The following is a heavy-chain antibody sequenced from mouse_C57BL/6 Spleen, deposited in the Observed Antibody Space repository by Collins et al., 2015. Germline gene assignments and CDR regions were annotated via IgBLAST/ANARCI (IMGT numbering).Heavy chain of an antibody. D-gene: IGHD2-1*01. CDR1: GYSITSDYA. CDR3: ARSPIYYGNPWFAY. Sequence: DVQRSRSRGPGLVKPSQSLSLTCTVTGYSITSDYAWNWIRQFPGNKLEWMGYINYSGSTSYNPSLKSRISITRDTSKNQFFLQLNSVTTEDTATYYCARSPIYYGNPWFAYWGQGTLVTVSA. CDR2: INYSGST. J-gene: IGHJ3*01. V-gene: IGHV3-2*02.